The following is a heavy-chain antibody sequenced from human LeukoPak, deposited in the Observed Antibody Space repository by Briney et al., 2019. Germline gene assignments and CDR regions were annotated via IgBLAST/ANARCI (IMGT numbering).Heavy chain of an antibody. V-gene: IGHV1-18*01. CDR1: GYTFTSYG. CDR3: ARGSSSSSGSRQIYYYYYGMDV. J-gene: IGHJ6*02. D-gene: IGHD6-6*01. Sequence: GASVKVSCKASGYTFTSYGISWVRQAPGQGLEWMGWISAYNGNTNYAQKLQGRVTMTTDTSTSTAYMELRSLRSDDTAVYYCARGSSSSSGSRQIYYYYYGMDVWGQGTTVTVSS. CDR2: ISAYNGNT.